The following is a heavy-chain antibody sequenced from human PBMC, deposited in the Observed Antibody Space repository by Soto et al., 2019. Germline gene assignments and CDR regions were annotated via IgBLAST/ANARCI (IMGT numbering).Heavy chain of an antibody. D-gene: IGHD6-13*01. J-gene: IGHJ6*02. V-gene: IGHV6-1*01. CDR2: TYYRSKWYN. CDR1: GDSVSSNSAA. Sequence: SQTLALPCGISGDSVSSNSAACNGIRQSPSRGLEWLGRTYYRSKWYNDYAVSVKSRITINPDTSKNQFSLQLNSVTPEDTAVYYCARVRQLVDYYYYGMDVWGQGTTVTVSS. CDR3: ARVRQLVDYYYYGMDV.